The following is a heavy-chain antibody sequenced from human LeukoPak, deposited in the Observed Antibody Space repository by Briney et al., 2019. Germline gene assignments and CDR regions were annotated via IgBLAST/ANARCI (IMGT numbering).Heavy chain of an antibody. Sequence: GGSLRLSCAASGFTFSSYSMNWVRQAPGKGLEWVSSISSSSSYIYYADSVKGRFTISRDNAKNSLYLQMNSLRAEDTAVYYCARDLRVGAPTRPFDYWGQGTLVTVSS. CDR1: GFTFSSYS. J-gene: IGHJ4*02. CDR2: ISSSSSYI. CDR3: ARDLRVGAPTRPFDY. V-gene: IGHV3-21*01. D-gene: IGHD1-26*01.